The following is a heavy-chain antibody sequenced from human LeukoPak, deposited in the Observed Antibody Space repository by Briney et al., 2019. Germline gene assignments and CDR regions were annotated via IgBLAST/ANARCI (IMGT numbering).Heavy chain of an antibody. V-gene: IGHV3-21*01. CDR3: AREVSEGFDF. Sequence: GGSLRLSCTASGFTFSGYSMNWVRQAPGKGLEWVSSFGSRSTSIYHAGSVKGRFAISRDNAKNSLYLQMNSLRAEDTALYYCAREVSEGFDFWGQGKLVTVSS. CDR1: GFTFSGYS. CDR2: FGSRSTSI. J-gene: IGHJ4*02. D-gene: IGHD3-22*01.